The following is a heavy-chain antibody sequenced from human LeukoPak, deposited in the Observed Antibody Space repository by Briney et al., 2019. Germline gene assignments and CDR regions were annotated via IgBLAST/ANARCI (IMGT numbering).Heavy chain of an antibody. CDR1: GFTFSSHS. CDR3: ARHQRASQYYFDY. CDR2: ISDDTYTI. Sequence: GESLRLSCAASGFTFSSHSMSWVRQAPGRGLEWVSFISDDTYTIYYADSVRGRFTVSRDNARDSLYLQLNSLRAEDTAVYYCARHQRASQYYFDYWGQGTLVTASS. J-gene: IGHJ4*02. V-gene: IGHV3-48*01.